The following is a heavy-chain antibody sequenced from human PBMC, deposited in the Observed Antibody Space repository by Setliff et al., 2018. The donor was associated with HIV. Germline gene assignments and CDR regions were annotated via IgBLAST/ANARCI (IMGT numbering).Heavy chain of an antibody. CDR2: ISGSGANP. J-gene: IGHJ4*02. V-gene: IGHV3-23*01. CDR1: GFIFSDYA. Sequence: GGSLRLSCAASGFIFSDYAMTWVRQAPGKGLEWVSGISGSGANPYNADFVEGRFTVSRDNSKNTLYLQMNSLRAEDTAVYYCARGGLKQWLAQLDYFDYWGQGTLVTVSS. CDR3: ARGGLKQWLAQLDYFDY. D-gene: IGHD6-19*01.